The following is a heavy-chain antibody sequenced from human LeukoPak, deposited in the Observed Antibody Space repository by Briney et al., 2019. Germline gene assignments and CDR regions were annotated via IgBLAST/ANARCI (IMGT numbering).Heavy chain of an antibody. D-gene: IGHD4-17*01. Sequence: GGSLRLSCAASGFTFSGYAMTWVRQAPGKGLEWVSASTGSGGTTYYADTVMGRFTISRDNSKNTLYLQMNSLRAEDTAVYYCAKLQSDGLRTYYGMDVWGQGTTVTVSS. CDR2: STGSGGTT. V-gene: IGHV3-23*01. J-gene: IGHJ6*02. CDR3: AKLQSDGLRTYYGMDV. CDR1: GFTFSGYA.